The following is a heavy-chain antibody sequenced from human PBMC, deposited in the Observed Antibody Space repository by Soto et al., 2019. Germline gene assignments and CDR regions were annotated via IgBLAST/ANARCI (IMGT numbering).Heavy chain of an antibody. CDR1: GGTIISSNW. D-gene: IGHD6-19*01. J-gene: IGHJ5*02. CDR2: IYHSGST. CDR3: ASSYSSGWYWFDP. V-gene: IGHV4-4*02. Sequence: SETLSLTCAVAGGTIISSNWWSWVHHPPGKGLEWIGEIYHSGSTNYNPSLKSRVTISVDKSKNQFSLKLSSVTAADTAVYYCASSYSSGWYWFDPWGQGTLVTVSS.